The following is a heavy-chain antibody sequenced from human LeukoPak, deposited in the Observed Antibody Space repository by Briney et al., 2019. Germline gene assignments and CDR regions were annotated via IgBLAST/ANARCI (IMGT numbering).Heavy chain of an antibody. Sequence: SETLSLTCAVYGGSFSGYYWSWIRQPPGKGLEWIGEINHSGSTNYNPSLKSRVTISVDTSKNQFSLKLSSVTAADTAVYYCARQRRTYYMDVWGKGTTVTVSS. CDR2: INHSGST. CDR1: GGSFSGYY. CDR3: ARQRRTYYMDV. J-gene: IGHJ6*03. V-gene: IGHV4-34*01.